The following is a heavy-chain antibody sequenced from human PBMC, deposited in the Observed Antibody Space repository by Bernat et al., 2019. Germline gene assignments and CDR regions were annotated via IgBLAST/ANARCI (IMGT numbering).Heavy chain of an antibody. J-gene: IGHJ4*02. D-gene: IGHD3-10*01. V-gene: IGHV3-23*01. Sequence: EVQVLESGGGLVQPGGSLRLSCTASGFTFSNYAMSWVRQAPGKGLECVSIISDSGDTPYYADSVKGRFTLSRDNSKNTLYLQMNSLRAEDTAVYYCAKAFYGLGGYFDYWGQGTLVTVS. CDR1: GFTFSNYA. CDR3: AKAFYGLGGYFDY. CDR2: ISDSGDTP.